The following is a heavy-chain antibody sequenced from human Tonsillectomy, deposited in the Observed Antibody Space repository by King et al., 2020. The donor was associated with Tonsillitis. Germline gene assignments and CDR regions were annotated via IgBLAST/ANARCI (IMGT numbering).Heavy chain of an antibody. V-gene: IGHV3-30*18. CDR1: GFTFSNYG. D-gene: IGHD3-10*01. CDR2: ISYDGSNK. J-gene: IGHJ4*02. Sequence: VQLVESGGGVVQPGRSLRLSCAASGFTFSNYGMYWVRQAPGKGLEWVAVISYDGSNKYYADSVKGRFTISRDTSKNTLYLQMNSLRAEDMAVYFCAKYPSRGADTAYWGQGTLVTVSS. CDR3: AKYPSRGADTAY.